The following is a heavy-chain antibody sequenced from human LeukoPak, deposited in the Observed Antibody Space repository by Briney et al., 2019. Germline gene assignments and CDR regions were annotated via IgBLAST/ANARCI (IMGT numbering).Heavy chain of an antibody. Sequence: GGSLRLSCSASGFTFSSYEMNWVRQAPGKGLEWVSYISGTGSTRYYADSVKGRFTISRGNAKNSLYLQMNSLRAEDTAVYYCARGDRLVTTVTPFDYWGQGTLATVSS. D-gene: IGHD4-17*01. CDR1: GFTFSSYE. CDR2: ISGTGSTR. V-gene: IGHV3-48*03. CDR3: ARGDRLVTTVTPFDY. J-gene: IGHJ4*02.